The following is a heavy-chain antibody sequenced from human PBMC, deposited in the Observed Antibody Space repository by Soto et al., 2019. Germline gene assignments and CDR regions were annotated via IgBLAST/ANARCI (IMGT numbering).Heavy chain of an antibody. Sequence: GGSLRLSCAASGFTFSSYWMHWVRQAPGKGLVWVSRINSDGSSTSYADSVKGRFTISRDNAKNRLYLQMNSLRAEDTAVYYCARDPPYYDYVWGSYRTSEFDYWGQGTLVTVSS. V-gene: IGHV3-74*01. J-gene: IGHJ4*02. CDR3: ARDPPYYDYVWGSYRTSEFDY. CDR2: INSDGSST. CDR1: GFTFSSYW. D-gene: IGHD3-16*02.